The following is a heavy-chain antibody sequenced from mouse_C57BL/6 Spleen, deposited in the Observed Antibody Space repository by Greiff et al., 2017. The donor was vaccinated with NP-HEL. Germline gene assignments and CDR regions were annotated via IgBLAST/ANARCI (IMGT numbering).Heavy chain of an antibody. CDR2: IYPGSGST. Sequence: QVQLQQPGAELVKPGASVKMSCKASGYTFTSYWITWVKQRPGQGLEWIGDIYPGSGSTNYNEKFKSKATLTVDTSSSTAYMQLSSLTSEDSAVYYCARSRGNYYGPLAYWGQGTLVTVSA. V-gene: IGHV1-55*01. D-gene: IGHD1-1*01. CDR3: ARSRGNYYGPLAY. CDR1: GYTFTSYW. J-gene: IGHJ3*01.